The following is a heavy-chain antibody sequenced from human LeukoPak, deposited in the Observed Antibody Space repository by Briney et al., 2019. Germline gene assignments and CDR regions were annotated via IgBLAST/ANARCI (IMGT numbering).Heavy chain of an antibody. CDR3: ASISVGPRLVQDRAFDI. V-gene: IGHV4-34*01. CDR1: GGSFSGYY. D-gene: IGHD6-19*01. CDR2: INHSGST. Sequence: PSETLSLTCAVYGGSFSGYYWSWLRQPPGKGLEWIGEINHSGSTNYNPSLKSRVTISVDPSKNQFSLKLSSVTAADTAVYYCASISVGPRLVQDRAFDIWGQGTMVTVSS. J-gene: IGHJ3*02.